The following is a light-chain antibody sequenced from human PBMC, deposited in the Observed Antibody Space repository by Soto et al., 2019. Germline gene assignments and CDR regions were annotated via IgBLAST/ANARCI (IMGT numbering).Light chain of an antibody. CDR1: QSVSSN. J-gene: IGKJ1*01. V-gene: IGKV3-20*01. CDR3: QQYGSPWT. CDR2: GAS. Sequence: EIVMTQSPATLSVSPGERSTLSCRASQSVSSNLAWYQQKPGQAPRLLIYGASSRATGIPDRFSGSGSGTDFTLTISRLEPEDFAVYYCQQYGSPWTFGQGTKVDIK.